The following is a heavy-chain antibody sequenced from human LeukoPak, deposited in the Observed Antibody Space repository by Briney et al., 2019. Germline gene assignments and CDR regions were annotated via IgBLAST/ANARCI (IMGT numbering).Heavy chain of an antibody. Sequence: ASVKVSCKASGYTLTSYGISWVRQAPGQGLEWMGWISAYNGHTNYAQQLQRRVTMTTDTSTSTAYMELRSPRSADTAVYYCARGSYDSSGTLGYWGQGTLVTVSP. CDR1: GYTLTSYG. V-gene: IGHV1-18*01. D-gene: IGHD3-22*01. CDR2: ISAYNGHT. CDR3: ARGSYDSSGTLGY. J-gene: IGHJ1*01.